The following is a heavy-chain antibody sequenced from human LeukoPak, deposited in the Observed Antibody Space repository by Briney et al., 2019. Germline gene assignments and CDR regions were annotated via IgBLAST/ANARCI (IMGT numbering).Heavy chain of an antibody. J-gene: IGHJ5*02. Sequence: SETLSLTCTVSGGSISSYYWSWIRQPPGKGLEWIGYIYHSGSTYYNPSLKSRVTISVDRSKNQFSLKLSSVTAADTAVYYCARDRGLGYQLLNWFDPWGQGTLVTVSS. V-gene: IGHV4-59*12. CDR3: ARDRGLGYQLLNWFDP. D-gene: IGHD2-2*01. CDR1: GGSISSYY. CDR2: IYHSGST.